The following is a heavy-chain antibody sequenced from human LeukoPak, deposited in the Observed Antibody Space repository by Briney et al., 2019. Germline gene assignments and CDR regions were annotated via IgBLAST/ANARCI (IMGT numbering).Heavy chain of an antibody. CDR2: TNPNSGGT. CDR1: GGTFISYA. Sequence: GASVKVSCKASGGTFISYAISWVRQAPGQGLEWMGWTNPNSGGTNYAQKFQGRVTMTRDTSISTAYMELSRLRSDDTAVYYCALFSYFSGGAAFDIWGQGTMVTVSS. J-gene: IGHJ3*02. V-gene: IGHV1-2*02. CDR3: ALFSYFSGGAAFDI. D-gene: IGHD2-15*01.